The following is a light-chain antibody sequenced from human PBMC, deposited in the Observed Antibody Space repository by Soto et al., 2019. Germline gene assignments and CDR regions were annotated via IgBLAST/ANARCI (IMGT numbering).Light chain of an antibody. J-gene: IGLJ1*01. CDR2: EGS. CDR1: SSDVGSYNL. CDR3: CSYAGSGVV. Sequence: QSALTQPASVSGSPGQSITISCTGTSSDVGSYNLVSWYQQHPGKAPKVMIYEGSKRPSGVSNRFSGSKSGNTASLTISGLQAEDEADYYCCSYAGSGVVFGTGTKLTVL. V-gene: IGLV2-23*01.